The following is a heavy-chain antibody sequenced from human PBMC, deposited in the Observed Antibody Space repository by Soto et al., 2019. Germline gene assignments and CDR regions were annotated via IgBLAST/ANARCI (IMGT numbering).Heavy chain of an antibody. V-gene: IGHV1-69*01. CDR2: IIPMFGTT. D-gene: IGHD4-17*01. CDR3: ARQFTDGDYQY. CDR1: GGTFTTYP. Sequence: QVQLVQSGAEVKKPGSSVKVSCKASGGTFTTYPINWVRQAPRQGLEWMGGIIPMFGTTNYAQKFQGRVTITADESTSTAYMELSSLRSEDTAMYYCARQFTDGDYQYWGQGTLVTVSS. J-gene: IGHJ4*02.